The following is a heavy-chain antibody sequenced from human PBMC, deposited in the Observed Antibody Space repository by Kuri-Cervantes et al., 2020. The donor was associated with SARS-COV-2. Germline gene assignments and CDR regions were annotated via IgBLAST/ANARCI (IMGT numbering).Heavy chain of an antibody. CDR1: GYIFNSFG. Sequence: ASVKVSCKASGYIFNSFGITWVRQAPGQGLEWMGWISTYNGDTEYAQKFQGRVTMTTDTLRTTAFMELRSLRSDDTAVYYCARVKAVVGATELRHDRLGLDYWGQGTRVTCSS. V-gene: IGHV1-18*04. CDR3: ARVKAVVGATELRHDRLGLDY. J-gene: IGHJ4*02. CDR2: ISTYNGDT. D-gene: IGHD1-26*01.